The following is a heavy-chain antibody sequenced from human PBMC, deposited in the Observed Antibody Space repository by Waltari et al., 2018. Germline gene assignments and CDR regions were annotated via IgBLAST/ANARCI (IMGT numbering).Heavy chain of an antibody. CDR2: IHKDGSEK. CDR1: GFTFTDEW. D-gene: IGHD7-27*01. J-gene: IGHJ4*02. V-gene: IGHV3-7*01. CDR3: VRDHWGPDY. Sequence: EVHLVESVGGLVQPGGSLRLSCAASGFTFTDEWMSWVRQAPGKGPEWVANIHKDGSEKNYVDYVKGRFTISRDNAKDSVYLQMNSLRADDTAMYYCVRDHWGPDYWGQGTLVTVSS.